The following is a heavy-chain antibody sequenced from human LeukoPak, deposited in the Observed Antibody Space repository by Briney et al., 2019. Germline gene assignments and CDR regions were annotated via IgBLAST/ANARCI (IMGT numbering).Heavy chain of an antibody. D-gene: IGHD3-22*01. CDR1: GFTFGDYA. Sequence: PGGSLRLSCTASGFTFGDYAMSWVRQAPGKGLEWVGFIRSKAYGGTTEYAASVKGRFTISRDDSKSIAYLQMNSLKTEDTAVYYCTRDLTSKYYYDSSGYYPDYWGQGTLVTVSS. CDR2: IRSKAYGGTT. J-gene: IGHJ4*02. CDR3: TRDLTSKYYYDSSGYYPDY. V-gene: IGHV3-49*04.